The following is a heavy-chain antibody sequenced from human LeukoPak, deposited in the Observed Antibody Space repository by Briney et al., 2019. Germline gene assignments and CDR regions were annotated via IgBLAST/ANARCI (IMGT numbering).Heavy chain of an antibody. CDR2: IYYSGST. Sequence: PSQTLSLTCTVSGGSISSGDYYWSWIRQPPGKGLEWIGYIYYSGSTYYNPSLKSRVTISVDTSKNQFSLKLSSVTAADTAVYYCARLNDYGDYPTWFDPRGQGTLVTVSS. CDR3: ARLNDYGDYPTWFDP. D-gene: IGHD4-17*01. V-gene: IGHV4-30-4*01. J-gene: IGHJ5*02. CDR1: GGSISSGDYY.